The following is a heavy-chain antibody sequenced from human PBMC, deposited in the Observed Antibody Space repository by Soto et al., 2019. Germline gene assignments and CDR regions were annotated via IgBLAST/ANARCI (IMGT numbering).Heavy chain of an antibody. Sequence: ASVKVSCKASGFTFTSSAVQWVRQARGQRLEWIGWIVVGSGNTNYAQKFQERVTITRDMSTSTAYMELSSLRSEDTAVYYCAAEKNNRYYYYYYGMDVWGQGTTVTVSS. D-gene: IGHD1-20*01. J-gene: IGHJ6*02. CDR1: GFTFTSSA. CDR3: AAEKNNRYYYYYYGMDV. CDR2: IVVGSGNT. V-gene: IGHV1-58*01.